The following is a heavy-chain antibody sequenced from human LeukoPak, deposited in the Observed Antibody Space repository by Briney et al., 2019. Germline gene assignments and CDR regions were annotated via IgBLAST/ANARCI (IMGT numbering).Heavy chain of an antibody. CDR3: ARDGYQLLLDAFDI. V-gene: IGHV1-18*04. Sequence: ASVKVSCKASGYTFTSYGISWVRQAPGQGLERMGWISAYNGNTNYAQKLQGRVTMTTDTSTSTAYMELRSLRSDDTAVYYCARDGYQLLLDAFDIWGQGTMVTVSS. D-gene: IGHD2-2*01. CDR1: GYTFTSYG. J-gene: IGHJ3*02. CDR2: ISAYNGNT.